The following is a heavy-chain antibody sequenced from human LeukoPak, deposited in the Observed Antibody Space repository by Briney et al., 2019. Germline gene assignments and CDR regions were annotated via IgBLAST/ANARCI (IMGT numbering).Heavy chain of an antibody. CDR1: GLTFSGFW. CDR3: ARSSYSSSSSV. D-gene: IGHD6-6*01. CDR2: INSDGSEG. Sequence: GESLRLSCAVPGLTFSGFWMSWSRQAPGTGLEWVASINSDGSEGYYADVVKGLFTISRDNAKNSLYLQINSLRAEDTAVYYCARSSYSSSSSVWGQGTMVTVSS. V-gene: IGHV3-7*03. J-gene: IGHJ3*01.